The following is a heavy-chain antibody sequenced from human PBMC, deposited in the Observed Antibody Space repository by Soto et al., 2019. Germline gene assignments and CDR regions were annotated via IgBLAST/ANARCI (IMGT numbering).Heavy chain of an antibody. Sequence: QVQLVQSGAEVKKPGSSVKVSCKASGGTFSSYAISWVRQAPGQGLEWMGGIIPIFGTANYAQKFQGRVTIAGDESTSTAYMELSSLRSEDTAVYYCARPGREMATITSFYYGMDVWGQGTTVTVSS. J-gene: IGHJ6*02. V-gene: IGHV1-69*12. CDR3: ARPGREMATITSFYYGMDV. CDR2: IIPIFGTA. CDR1: GGTFSSYA. D-gene: IGHD5-12*01.